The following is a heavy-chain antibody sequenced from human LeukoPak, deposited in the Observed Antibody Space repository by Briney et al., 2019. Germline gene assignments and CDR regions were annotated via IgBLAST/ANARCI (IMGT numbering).Heavy chain of an antibody. Sequence: GGSLRLSCAASGFTFSSYSMNWVRQAPGKGLEWVASISNSSSYIYYADSVKGRFTISRDNAKNSLYLQMNSLRAEDTAVYYCARDKFIAARPHFDYWGQGTLVTVSS. CDR2: ISNSSSYI. J-gene: IGHJ4*02. D-gene: IGHD6-6*01. CDR3: ARDKFIAARPHFDY. V-gene: IGHV3-21*01. CDR1: GFTFSSYS.